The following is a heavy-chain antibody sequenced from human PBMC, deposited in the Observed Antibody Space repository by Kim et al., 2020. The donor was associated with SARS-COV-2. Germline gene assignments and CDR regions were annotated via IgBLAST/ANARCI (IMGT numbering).Heavy chain of an antibody. Sequence: GGSLRLSCTASGFTFSSYWMHWFRQAPGKGLVWVARISSDASSASDADSVKGRVSISRDSAKNTLYVQMKIMRAETEDVSDCARSLECTLDSY. D-gene: IGHD3-3*01. CDR2: ISSDASSA. J-gene: IGHJ4*03. CDR3: ARSLECTLDSY. CDR1: GFTFSSYW. V-gene: IGHV3-74*01.